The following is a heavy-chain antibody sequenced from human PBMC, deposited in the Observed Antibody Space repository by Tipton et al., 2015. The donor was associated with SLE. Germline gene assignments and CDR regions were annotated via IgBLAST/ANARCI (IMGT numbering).Heavy chain of an antibody. J-gene: IGHJ3*01. CDR1: GDTFSKYA. CDR3: TRGDCTRPSCHFEDWGSSAYAGAFDF. CDR2: ILPSYGTP. V-gene: IGHV1-69*01. Sequence: QVQLVQSGAEVKKPGSSVKVSCKTSGDTFSKYAVGWVRQAPGQGLEWMGGILPSYGTPDYAQEFQGRVAISTDDSSRTAYMELSGLRSQDTAVYFCTRGDCTRPSCHFEDWGSSAYAGAFDFWGQGTVVTVSS. D-gene: IGHD2-2*01.